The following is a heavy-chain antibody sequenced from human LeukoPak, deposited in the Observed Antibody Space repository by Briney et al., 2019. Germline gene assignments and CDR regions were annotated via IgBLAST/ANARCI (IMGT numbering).Heavy chain of an antibody. V-gene: IGHV3-30*02. CDR1: GFTFSSYG. J-gene: IGHJ3*02. CDR2: IRYDGSNK. Sequence: GGSLRLSCAASGFTFSSYGMHWVRQAPGKGLEWVAFIRYDGSNKYYADSVKGRFTISRDNAKNSLYLQMNSLRAEDTAVYYCARAPPYYYDSSGYPPDAFDIWGQGTMVTVSS. CDR3: ARAPPYYYDSSGYPPDAFDI. D-gene: IGHD3-22*01.